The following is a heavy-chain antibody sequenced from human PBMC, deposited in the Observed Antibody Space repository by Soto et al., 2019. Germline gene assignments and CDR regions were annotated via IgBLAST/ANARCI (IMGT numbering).Heavy chain of an antibody. D-gene: IGHD3-22*01. CDR3: ARLGDYDSSGRDY. CDR1: GYTFTNYG. J-gene: IGHJ4*02. CDR2: ISAYSGNT. Sequence: APVKVSCKASGYTFTNYGITWVRQAPGQGLEWMGWISAYSGNTKYAQKVQGRVTMTTDTSTSTAYMDLRSLTSDDTAVYYCARLGDYDSSGRDYWGQGTLVTVSS. V-gene: IGHV1-18*01.